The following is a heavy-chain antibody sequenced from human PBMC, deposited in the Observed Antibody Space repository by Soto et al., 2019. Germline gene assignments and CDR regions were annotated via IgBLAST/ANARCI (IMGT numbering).Heavy chain of an antibody. CDR1: GYTFTSYD. CDR3: ASPEFAYYYDSSGYYY. J-gene: IGHJ4*02. Sequence: SPVKVSCKASGYTFTSYDINWVRQATGQGLEWMGWMNPNSGNTGYAQKFQGRVTITADKSTSTAYMELSSLRSEDTAVYYCASPEFAYYYDSSGYYYWGQGTLVTVSS. D-gene: IGHD3-22*01. V-gene: IGHV1-8*01. CDR2: MNPNSGNT.